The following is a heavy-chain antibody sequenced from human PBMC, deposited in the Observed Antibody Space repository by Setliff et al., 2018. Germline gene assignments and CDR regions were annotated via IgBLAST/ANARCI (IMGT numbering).Heavy chain of an antibody. CDR3: ASDGQGNYNFWSGSYYYYGMDV. D-gene: IGHD3-3*01. Sequence: GASVKVSCKVSGYTLTELSMHWVRQAPGKGLEWMGGFDPEDGETTYAQKLQGRVTMTRNTSISTAYMELSSLRSEDTAVCYCASDGQGNYNFWSGSYYYYGMDVWGQGTTVTVSS. CDR1: GYTLTELS. CDR2: FDPEDGET. V-gene: IGHV1-24*01. J-gene: IGHJ6*02.